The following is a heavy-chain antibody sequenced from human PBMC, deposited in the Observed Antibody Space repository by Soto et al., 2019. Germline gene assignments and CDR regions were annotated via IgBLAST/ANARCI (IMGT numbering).Heavy chain of an antibody. Sequence: SETLSLTCAVYGGSVNGYYWNWIRQPPGKGLEWIGEINHTGGTHYNPSLKSRATMSVDTSKNQFSLRLSSVTAADTAIYYSATRITVFGLLIPLFAPRGQRTHVTVSS. J-gene: IGHJ5*02. V-gene: IGHV4-34*01. CDR3: ATRITVFGLLIPLFAP. CDR1: GGSVNGYY. CDR2: INHTGGT. D-gene: IGHD3-3*01.